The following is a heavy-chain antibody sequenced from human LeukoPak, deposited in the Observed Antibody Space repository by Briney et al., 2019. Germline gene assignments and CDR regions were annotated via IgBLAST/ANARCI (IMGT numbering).Heavy chain of an antibody. J-gene: IGHJ4*02. CDR3: ARHVRFEGVDY. V-gene: IGHV3-7*01. D-gene: IGHD3-3*01. CDR1: GFTFRNSG. Sequence: GGSLRLSCVASGFTFRNSGMSWVRQAPGKGLEWVANIKQDGSEKYYVDSVKGRFTISRDNAKNSLFLQMNSLRAEDTAVYYCARHVRFEGVDYWGQGTLVTVSS. CDR2: IKQDGSEK.